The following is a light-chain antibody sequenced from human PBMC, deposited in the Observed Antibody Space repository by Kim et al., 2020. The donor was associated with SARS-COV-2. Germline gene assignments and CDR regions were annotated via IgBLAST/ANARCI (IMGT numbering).Light chain of an antibody. V-gene: IGLV1-44*01. CDR1: SSNIGSNT. J-gene: IGLJ1*01. CDR3: AAWDDSLNGPD. Sequence: QSVLTQPPSASGTPGQRVTISCSGSSSNIGSNTVNWYQQLPGTAPKLLIYSNNQRPSGVHDRFTGSKSGTSASLAISGHQSEDEADYYCAAWDDSLNGPDFGTGNKVTVL. CDR2: SNN.